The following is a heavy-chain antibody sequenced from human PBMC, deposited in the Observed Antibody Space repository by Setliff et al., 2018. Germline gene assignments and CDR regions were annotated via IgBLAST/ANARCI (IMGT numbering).Heavy chain of an antibody. CDR1: GGSISSYY. D-gene: IGHD2-21*02. V-gene: IGHV4-59*12. J-gene: IGHJ4*02. Sequence: SETLSLTCTVSGGSISSYYWSWIRQPPGKGLEWIGYIDYSGSTNYNPSLKSRVTISVDTSKNQFSLKLSSVAAADTAVYYCARGFDVCGGGACYTDGPYYFDYWGLGTLVTVSS. CDR2: IDYSGST. CDR3: ARGFDVCGGGACYTDGPYYFDY.